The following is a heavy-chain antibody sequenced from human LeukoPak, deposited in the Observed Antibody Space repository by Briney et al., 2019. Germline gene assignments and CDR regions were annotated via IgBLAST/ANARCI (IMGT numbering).Heavy chain of an antibody. V-gene: IGHV1-69*13. Sequence: GASVKVSCKASGGTFSSYAISWVRQAPGQGLEWMGGIIPIFGTANYAQKFQGRVTITADESTSTAYTELSSLRSEDTAVYYCASGVRREEWFDPWGQGTLVTVSS. CDR1: GGTFSSYA. CDR2: IIPIFGTA. CDR3: ASGVRREEWFDP. J-gene: IGHJ5*02. D-gene: IGHD1-1*01.